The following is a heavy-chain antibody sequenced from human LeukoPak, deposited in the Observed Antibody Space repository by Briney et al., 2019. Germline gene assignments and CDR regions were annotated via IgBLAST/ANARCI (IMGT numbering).Heavy chain of an antibody. CDR1: GGSISSRNW. J-gene: IGHJ6*03. CDR2: IYHSGST. D-gene: IGHD5-18*01. CDR3: ASLVTDTAMVTVPYYYYYMDV. Sequence: SETLSLTCAVSGGSISSRNWWSWVRQPPGKGLEWIGEIYHSGSTNYNPSLKTRVTISVDKSKNQFSLKLSSVTAADTAVYYCASLVTDTAMVTVPYYYYYMDVWGKGTTVTISS. V-gene: IGHV4-4*02.